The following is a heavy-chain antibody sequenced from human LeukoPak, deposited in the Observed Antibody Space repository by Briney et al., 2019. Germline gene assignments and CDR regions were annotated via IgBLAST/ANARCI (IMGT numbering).Heavy chain of an antibody. V-gene: IGHV4-30-4*08. J-gene: IGHJ4*02. Sequence: KPSETLSLTCTVSGGSISSGDYYWSWIRQPPGKGLEWIGYIYYSGSTYYNPSLKSRVTISVDTSKNQFSLKLSSVTAADTAVYYCAREKVGATVDYWGQGTLVTVSS. D-gene: IGHD1-26*01. CDR1: GGSISSGDYY. CDR2: IYYSGST. CDR3: AREKVGATVDY.